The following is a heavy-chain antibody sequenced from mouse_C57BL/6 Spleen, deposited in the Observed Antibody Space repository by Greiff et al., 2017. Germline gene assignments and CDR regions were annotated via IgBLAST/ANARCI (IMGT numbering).Heavy chain of an antibody. Sequence: EVQLQQSGPELVKPGASVKIPCKASGYTFTDYNMDWVKQSHGKSLEWIGDINPNNGGTIYNQKFKGKATLTVDKSSSTAYMELRSLTSEDTAVYYCARGVQDKGYYDYDGYYFDYWGQGTTLTVSS. V-gene: IGHV1-18*01. CDR1: GYTFTDYN. CDR2: INPNNGGT. CDR3: ARGVQDKGYYDYDGYYFDY. D-gene: IGHD2-4*01. J-gene: IGHJ2*01.